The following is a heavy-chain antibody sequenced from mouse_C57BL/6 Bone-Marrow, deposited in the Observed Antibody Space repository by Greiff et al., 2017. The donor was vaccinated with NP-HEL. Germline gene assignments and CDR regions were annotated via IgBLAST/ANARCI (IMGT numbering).Heavy chain of an antibody. CDR1: GFTFSSYA. V-gene: IGHV5-9-1*02. CDR3: TSGGGYYYAMDY. J-gene: IGHJ4*01. CDR2: ISSGGDYI. Sequence: DVMLVESGEGLVKPGGSLKLSCAASGFTFSSYAMSWVRQTPEKRLEWVAYISSGGDYIYYADTVKGRFTISRDNAWNTLYLQMSSRKSEDTAMYYCTSGGGYYYAMDYWGQGTSVTVSS.